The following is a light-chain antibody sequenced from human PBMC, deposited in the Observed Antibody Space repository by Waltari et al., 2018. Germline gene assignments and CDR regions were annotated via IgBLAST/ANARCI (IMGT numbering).Light chain of an antibody. CDR2: DVS. Sequence: SALPQPASVSGSPGQSTTIYCTGTSSYVGRYEYLSWYQQHPGKAPKLIIYDVSKRPSGVSNRFSGSTSGYTASLTISGLQSEDEADYYCCSYTTTDTYVFGSGTKVTVL. CDR1: SSYVGRYEY. J-gene: IGLJ1*01. CDR3: CSYTTTDTYV. V-gene: IGLV2-14*03.